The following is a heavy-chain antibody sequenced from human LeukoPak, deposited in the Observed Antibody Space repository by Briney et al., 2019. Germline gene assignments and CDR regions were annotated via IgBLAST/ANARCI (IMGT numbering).Heavy chain of an antibody. V-gene: IGHV1-2*06. J-gene: IGHJ4*02. CDR2: INPNSGGT. CDR1: GYTFTGYY. CDR3: ARSALGYCSSTRCFGFDY. D-gene: IGHD2-2*01. Sequence: GASVNVSCKASGYTFTGYYIHWVRQAPGQGLEWMGRINPNSGGTYYAQKFQGRVTMTRDTSISTAYMELSSLRSDDTAVYYCARSALGYCSSTRCFGFDYWGQGTLVTVSS.